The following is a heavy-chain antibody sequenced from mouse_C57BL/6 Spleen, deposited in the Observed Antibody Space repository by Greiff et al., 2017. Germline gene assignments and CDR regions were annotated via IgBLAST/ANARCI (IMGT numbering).Heavy chain of an antibody. D-gene: IGHD2-5*01. CDR2: IYPGSGST. CDR1: GYTFTSYW. J-gene: IGHJ1*03. V-gene: IGHV1-55*01. Sequence: VQLQQPGAELVKPGASVKMSCKASGYTFTSYWITWVKQRPGQGLEWIGDIYPGSGSTNYNEKFKSKATLTVDTSSSTAYMQLSSLTSEDSAVYYCARSRSNYVYFDVWGTGTTVTVAS. CDR3: ARSRSNYVYFDV.